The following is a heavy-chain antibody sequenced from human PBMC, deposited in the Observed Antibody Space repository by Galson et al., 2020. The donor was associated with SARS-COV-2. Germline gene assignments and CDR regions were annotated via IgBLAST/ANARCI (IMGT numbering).Heavy chain of an antibody. J-gene: IGHJ4*02. CDR2: ISDSGATT. V-gene: IGHV3-23*01. CDR3: AKSNTMTPNDLIDY. CDR1: GFTFTTYA. D-gene: IGHD4-17*01. Sequence: GESLKISCAASGFTFTTYAMSWVRPAPGEGLEWVSAISDSGATTYYADSVKGRFTISRDNSKDTLYLQMNNLRAEDTAVYYCAKSNTMTPNDLIDYWGQGALVTVSS.